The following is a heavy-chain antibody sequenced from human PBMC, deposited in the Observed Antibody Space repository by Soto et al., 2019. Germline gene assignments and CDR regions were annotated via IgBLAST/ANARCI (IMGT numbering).Heavy chain of an antibody. CDR2: ISGIGGST. CDR1: GFTFTDYA. V-gene: IGHV3-23*01. CDR3: ARGSSGYLRSWYYCDY. D-gene: IGHD6-13*01. J-gene: IGHJ4*02. Sequence: EVQLLESGGGLVQPGGSMRLSCAASGFTFTDYALSWVRQAPGKGLAWVATISGIGGSTYLADSVKGRLSISRDNSKNTVSLLMNSLRDEDTAVYFCARGSSGYLRSWYYCDYCGRGTLVTVSS.